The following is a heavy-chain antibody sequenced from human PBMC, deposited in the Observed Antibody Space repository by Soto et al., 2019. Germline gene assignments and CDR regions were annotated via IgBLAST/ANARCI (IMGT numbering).Heavy chain of an antibody. J-gene: IGHJ4*02. Sequence: GGSLRLSCVASGFTFGSRAMSWVRQAPGEGLEWVSTITDTGGDTKYADSVRGRFTISRDNSKNTLYLQMSSLRADDTAVYYCARDLSVVFDYWGQGTLVTVSS. CDR2: ITDTGGDT. D-gene: IGHD2-15*01. V-gene: IGHV3-23*01. CDR1: GFTFGSRA. CDR3: ARDLSVVFDY.